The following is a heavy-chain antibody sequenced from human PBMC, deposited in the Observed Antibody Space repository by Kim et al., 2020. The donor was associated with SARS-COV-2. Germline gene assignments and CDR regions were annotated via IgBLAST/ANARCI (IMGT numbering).Heavy chain of an antibody. D-gene: IGHD1-26*01. Sequence: SETLSLTCAVYGGSFSGYYWSWIRQPPGKGLEWIGEINHSGSTNYNPSLKSRVTISVDTSKNQFSLKLSSVTAADTAVYYCARGPPAGYSGSYPYYFDY. J-gene: IGHJ4*01. CDR3: ARGPPAGYSGSYPYYFDY. V-gene: IGHV4-34*01. CDR1: GGSFSGYY. CDR2: INHSGST.